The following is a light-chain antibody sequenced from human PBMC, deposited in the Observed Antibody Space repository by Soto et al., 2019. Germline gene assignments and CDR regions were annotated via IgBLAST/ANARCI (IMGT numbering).Light chain of an antibody. V-gene: IGKV3-20*01. CDR3: QQYGSSSWT. CDR2: GTS. J-gene: IGKJ1*01. Sequence: EIVLTQSPGTLSLSSGERATLSGRAIQSVSSSYLAWYQQKPGQAPRLLIYGTSSRATAIPDRFSGSGSGTDFTLTISRLEPEDFAVYYCQQYGSSSWTFGQGTKV. CDR1: QSVSSSY.